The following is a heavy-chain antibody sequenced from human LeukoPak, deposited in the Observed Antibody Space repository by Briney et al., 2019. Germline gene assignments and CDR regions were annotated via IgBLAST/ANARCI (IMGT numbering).Heavy chain of an antibody. J-gene: IGHJ4*02. Sequence: PSETLSLTCTVSGGSISSYYWSWIRQPPGKGLEWIVYIYYSGSTNYNPSLKSRVTISVDTSKNQFSLKLSSVTAADTAVYYCARTYCSGGSCYFVYFDCWGQGTLVTVSS. CDR2: IYYSGST. V-gene: IGHV4-59*08. D-gene: IGHD2-15*01. CDR3: ARTYCSGGSCYFVYFDC. CDR1: GGSISSYY.